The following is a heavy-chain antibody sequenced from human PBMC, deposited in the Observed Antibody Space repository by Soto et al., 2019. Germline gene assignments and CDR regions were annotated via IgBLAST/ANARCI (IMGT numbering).Heavy chain of an antibody. J-gene: IGHJ6*03. Sequence: ASVKVSCKASGYTFTSYGISWVRQAPGQGLEWMGWISAYNGNTNYAQKLQGRVTMTTDTSTSTAYMELRSLRSDDTAVYYCARGWAVLVPAATFDYYYYMDVWGKGTTVTVSS. CDR1: GYTFTSYG. CDR2: ISAYNGNT. V-gene: IGHV1-18*01. D-gene: IGHD2-2*01. CDR3: ARGWAVLVPAATFDYYYYMDV.